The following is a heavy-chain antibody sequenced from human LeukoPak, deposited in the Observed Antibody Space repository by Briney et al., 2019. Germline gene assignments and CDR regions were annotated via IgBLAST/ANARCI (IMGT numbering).Heavy chain of an antibody. J-gene: IGHJ4*02. CDR2: MNPNSGNT. D-gene: IGHD5-24*01. CDR1: GYTFTNYD. V-gene: IGHV1-8*01. CDR3: ARGGLRWLQFPY. Sequence: ASVKVSCKASGYTFTNYDFSWVRQATGRGLEWMGWMNPNSGNTGYAHKFQGRANMTRNTAISTAYMELSSLRSEDTAVYYCARGGLRWLQFPYWGQGTLVTVS.